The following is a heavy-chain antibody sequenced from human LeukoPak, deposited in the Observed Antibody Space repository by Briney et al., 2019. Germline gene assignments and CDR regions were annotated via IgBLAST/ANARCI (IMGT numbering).Heavy chain of an antibody. CDR3: VRAVSWGNYGPNDAFDI. J-gene: IGHJ3*02. Sequence: SQTLSLTCAISGDSVSSNSAAWNWIRQSPSRGLEWLGRTYYRSKWYNDYAVSVKSRITINPDTSKNQFSLQLNSVTPEDTAVYYCVRAVSWGNYGPNDAFDIWGQGTMVTVSS. CDR2: TYYRSKWYN. CDR1: GDSVSSNSAA. D-gene: IGHD1-7*01. V-gene: IGHV6-1*01.